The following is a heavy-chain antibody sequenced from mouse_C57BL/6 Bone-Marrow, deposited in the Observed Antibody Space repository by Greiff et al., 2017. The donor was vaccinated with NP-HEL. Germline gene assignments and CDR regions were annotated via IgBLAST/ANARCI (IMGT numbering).Heavy chain of an antibody. CDR2: ISGGGGNT. CDR1: GFTFSSYT. D-gene: IGHD3-1*01. J-gene: IGHJ4*01. Sequence: EVKLVESGGGLVKPGGSLKLSCAASGFTFSSYTMSWVRQTPEKRLEWVATISGGGGNTYYPDSVKGRFTISRDNAKNTLYLQRSSLRSEDTALYYCARHEQLGAMDYWGQGTSVTVSS. CDR3: ARHEQLGAMDY. V-gene: IGHV5-9*01.